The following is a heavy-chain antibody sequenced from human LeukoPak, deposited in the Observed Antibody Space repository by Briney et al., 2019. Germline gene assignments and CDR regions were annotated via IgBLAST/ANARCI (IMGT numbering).Heavy chain of an antibody. V-gene: IGHV3-48*01. CDR3: ARDGSGTYYPEY. CDR2: ISSSNYTK. Sequence: PGGSLRLSCAASGFTFSTYNINWVRQAPGKGLEWVSYISSSNYTKYYADSVKGRFTISRDNAKNSLSLQMSSLTAEDTAVYYCARDGSGTYYPEYWGQGTLVTVSS. D-gene: IGHD3-10*01. CDR1: GFTFSTYN. J-gene: IGHJ4*02.